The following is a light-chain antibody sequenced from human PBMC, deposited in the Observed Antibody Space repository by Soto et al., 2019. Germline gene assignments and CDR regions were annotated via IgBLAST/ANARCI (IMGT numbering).Light chain of an antibody. CDR2: AAS. CDR1: QGISNY. J-gene: IGKJ1*01. V-gene: IGKV1-27*01. Sequence: DIQMTQSPSSLSASVGDRVTITCRASQGISNYLAWYQQKPGKVPKLLIYAASTLQSGVPSRFSGSGSGTDFTFTISSLQPEDFATYYFQKYNRPQTFGKGTKV. CDR3: QKYNRPQT.